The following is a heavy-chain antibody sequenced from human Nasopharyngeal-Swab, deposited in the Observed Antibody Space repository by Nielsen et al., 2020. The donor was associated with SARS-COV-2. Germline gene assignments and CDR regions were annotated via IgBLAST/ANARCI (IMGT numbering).Heavy chain of an antibody. CDR1: GFTFSSYW. CDR3: ASFSSPSDRCQALYYYYGMDV. V-gene: IGHV3-74*01. D-gene: IGHD3-16*02. Sequence: GESLKISCAASGFTFSSYWMHWVRQAPGKGLVWVSRINSDGSSTSYADSVTGRFTISRDNAKNTLYLQMNSLRAEDTAVYYCASFSSPSDRCQALYYYYGMDVWGQGTTVTVSS. CDR2: INSDGSST. J-gene: IGHJ6*02.